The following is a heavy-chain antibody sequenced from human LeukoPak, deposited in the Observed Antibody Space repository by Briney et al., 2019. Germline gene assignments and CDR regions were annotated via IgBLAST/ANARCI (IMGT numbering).Heavy chain of an antibody. CDR1: GGSISSSSYY. Sequence: SGTLSLTCTVSGGSISSSSYYWGWIRQPPGKGLEWIGSIYYSGSTYYNPSLKSRVTISVDTSKNQFSLRLSSVTAADTAVYYCARQYSSSWYYFDYWGQGTLVTVSS. CDR3: ARQYSSSWYYFDY. D-gene: IGHD6-13*01. V-gene: IGHV4-39*01. CDR2: IYYSGST. J-gene: IGHJ4*02.